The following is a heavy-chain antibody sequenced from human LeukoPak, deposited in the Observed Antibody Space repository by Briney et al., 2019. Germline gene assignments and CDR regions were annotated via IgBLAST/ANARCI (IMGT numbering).Heavy chain of an antibody. CDR1: GYTFTSYY. V-gene: IGHV1-46*01. Sequence: GASVKVSCKASGYTFTSYYMHWVRQAPGQGLEWMGIINPSGGSTSYAQMFQGRVTMTRDTSTSTVYMELSSLRSEDTAVYYCARSGSSGYYSRGWFDPWGQGTLVTVSS. CDR2: INPSGGST. D-gene: IGHD3-22*01. CDR3: ARSGSSGYYSRGWFDP. J-gene: IGHJ5*02.